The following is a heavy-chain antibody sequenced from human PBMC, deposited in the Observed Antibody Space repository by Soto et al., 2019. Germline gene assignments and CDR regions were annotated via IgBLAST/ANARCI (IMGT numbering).Heavy chain of an antibody. V-gene: IGHV3-64D*06. CDR1: GFTFSSYA. Sequence: GGSLRLSCAASGFTFSSYAMHWVRQAPGKGLEYVSAISSNGGSTYYADSVKGRFTISRDNSKNTLYLQMSSLRAEDTAVYYFLKPGSYSYYFDYCGQGTLVTVSS. J-gene: IGHJ4*02. D-gene: IGHD1-26*01. CDR2: ISSNGGST. CDR3: LKPGSYSYYFDY.